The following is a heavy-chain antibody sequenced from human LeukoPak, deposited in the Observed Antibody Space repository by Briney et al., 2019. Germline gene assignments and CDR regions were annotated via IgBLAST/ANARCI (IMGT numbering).Heavy chain of an antibody. D-gene: IGHD6-13*01. CDR2: ISTSGSTM. V-gene: IGHV3-48*03. CDR3: NTELIAAAGDFDY. J-gene: IGHJ4*02. CDR1: GFTLSSYE. Sequence: GGSLRLSCAASGFTLSSYEMNWVRQAPGKGLEWVSYISTSGSTMYYADSVKGRFTISRDNAKNSLYLQMNSLRAEDTAVYYCNTELIAAAGDFDYWGQGTLVTVSS.